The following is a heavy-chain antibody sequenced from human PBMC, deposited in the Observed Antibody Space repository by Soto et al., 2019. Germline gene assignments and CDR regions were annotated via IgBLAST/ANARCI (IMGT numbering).Heavy chain of an antibody. D-gene: IGHD2-2*01. CDR1: RFTFSSYW. CDR2: INPGGSEK. V-gene: IGHV3-7*01. Sequence: EVQLVESGGGLVQPGGSLRLSCAASRFTFSSYWMSWVRQAPGKGLEWVANINPGGSEKFYMDSVKGRFTISRDNAKNSLYLQMNSLRAEDTAVYYCARDKGYLHSRGQGTLVTVSS. CDR3: ARDKGYLHS. J-gene: IGHJ5*01.